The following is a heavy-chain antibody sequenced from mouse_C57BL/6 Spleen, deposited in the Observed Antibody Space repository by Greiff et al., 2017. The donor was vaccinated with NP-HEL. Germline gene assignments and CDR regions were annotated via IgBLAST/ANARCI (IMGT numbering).Heavy chain of an antibody. D-gene: IGHD1-1*01. CDR2: INPYNGGT. CDR3: ARGDYGSSDWYFDG. CDR1: GYTFTDYY. V-gene: IGHV1-19*01. J-gene: IGHJ1*03. Sequence: EVQLQQSGPVLVKPGASVKMSCKASGYTFTDYYMTWVKQSPGKSLEWIGVINPYNGGTSYNQKFKGKATMTVDKSSSTAYMELNRLTSEDSAVDYGARGDYGSSDWYFDGWGTGTTVTVAS.